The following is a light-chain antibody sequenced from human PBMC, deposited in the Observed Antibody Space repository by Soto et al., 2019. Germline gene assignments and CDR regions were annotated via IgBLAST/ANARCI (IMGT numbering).Light chain of an antibody. J-gene: IGKJ1*01. CDR3: QHYQDSPPTWT. Sequence: EVVLTQSPGTLSLSPGEGATLSCRASQSVSSTFLAWYQQKPGQAPRLLIYGTSSRATGIPDRFSGSGSGPVLTQTYSRMEPEHVAVFYCQHYQDSPPTWTFGQGTQVEIK. CDR2: GTS. V-gene: IGKV3-20*01. CDR1: QSVSSTF.